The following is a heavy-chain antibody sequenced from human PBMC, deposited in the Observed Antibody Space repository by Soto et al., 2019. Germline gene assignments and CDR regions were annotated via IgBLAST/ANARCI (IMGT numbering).Heavy chain of an antibody. Sequence: QGQLEQSGAEVRKPGSSVKVSCKASGGSFSSYAISWVRQAPGQGLEWMGGIVPVLGTSHSAQKFQVRVTLSTDDSTTTAYMELISLRAEDTAVYYCARDSPGGGYYYGMDVLGQGTTVTVSS. V-gene: IGHV1-69*01. CDR2: IVPVLGTS. D-gene: IGHD3-16*01. CDR1: GGSFSSYA. J-gene: IGHJ6*02. CDR3: ARDSPGGGYYYGMDV.